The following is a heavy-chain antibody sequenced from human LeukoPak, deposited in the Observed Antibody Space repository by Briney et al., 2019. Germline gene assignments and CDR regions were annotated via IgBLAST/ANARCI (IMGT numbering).Heavy chain of an antibody. CDR3: IRTLIVATSPYMDV. CDR1: GFTFSSYW. CDR2: VNSDGTGT. V-gene: IGHV3-74*01. J-gene: IGHJ6*03. D-gene: IGHD5-12*01. Sequence: GGSLRLSCAASGFTFSSYWMHWVRQAPGKGLVWVSRVNSDGTGTTYTDSVEGRFTISRDNAKNTVYLQMHSLRAEDTAIYYCIRTLIVATSPYMDVWGKGTTVTVSS.